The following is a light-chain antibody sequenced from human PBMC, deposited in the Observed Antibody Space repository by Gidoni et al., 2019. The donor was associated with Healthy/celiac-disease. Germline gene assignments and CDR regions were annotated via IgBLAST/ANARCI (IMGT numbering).Light chain of an antibody. Sequence: DIPMTQSPSPLSASVVDRVTITFRASQSISSYLYWYQQKPGKAPKLLIYAASSLQSGVPSRFSGSGSGTDFTLTISSLQPEDFATYYCQQSYSTPYSFGQGTKLEIK. V-gene: IGKV1-39*01. CDR1: QSISSY. CDR2: AAS. J-gene: IGKJ2*03. CDR3: QQSYSTPYS.